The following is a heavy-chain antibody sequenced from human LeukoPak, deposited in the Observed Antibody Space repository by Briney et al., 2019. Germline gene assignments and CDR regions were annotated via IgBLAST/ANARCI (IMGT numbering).Heavy chain of an antibody. CDR3: ARGVEPLAANTLAY. V-gene: IGHV3-53*01. D-gene: IGHD1-14*01. CDR1: GFTVINKD. Sequence: GGSLRLFCAASGFTVINKDMTWVRQAPGKGLEWVSVLYSDCNTKYSDSVQGRFTISRDNSKNTLYLEMNSLSPDDTAVYYCARGVEPLAANTLAYWGQGTLVTVSS. CDR2: LYSDCNT. J-gene: IGHJ4*02.